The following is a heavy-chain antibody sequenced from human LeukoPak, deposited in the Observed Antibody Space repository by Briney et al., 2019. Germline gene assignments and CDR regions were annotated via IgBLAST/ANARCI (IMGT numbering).Heavy chain of an antibody. CDR2: IWYDGSNK. CDR1: GFTFSSYG. J-gene: IGHJ4*02. V-gene: IGHV3-33*01. D-gene: IGHD6-6*01. Sequence: PGGSLRLSCATSGFTFSSYGMHWVRQAPGKGLEWVAVIWYDGSNKYYADSVKGRFTISRDNPKNTLYLQMSSLRAEDTALYYCARDLSSSSLGANFWGQGTLVIVSS. CDR3: ARDLSSSSLGANF.